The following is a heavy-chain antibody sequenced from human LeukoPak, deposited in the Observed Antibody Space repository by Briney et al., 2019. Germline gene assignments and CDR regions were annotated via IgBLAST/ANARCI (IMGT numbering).Heavy chain of an antibody. J-gene: IGHJ4*02. CDR3: ARASSSYSNLDY. D-gene: IGHD6-6*01. CDR1: GYTFTGYY. Sequence: ASVKVSCKASGYTFTGYYTHWVRQAPGQGLEWMGWINPNSGGTNYAQKFQGRVTMTRDTSISTAYMELSRLRSDDTAVYYCARASSSYSNLDYWGQGTLVTVSS. V-gene: IGHV1-2*02. CDR2: INPNSGGT.